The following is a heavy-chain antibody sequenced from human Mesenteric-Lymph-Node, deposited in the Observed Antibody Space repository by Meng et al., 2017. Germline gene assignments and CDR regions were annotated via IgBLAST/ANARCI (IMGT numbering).Heavy chain of an antibody. CDR2: IYYSGST. CDR3: ARTNYGDYNWFDP. CDR1: GGSISSGGFY. J-gene: IGHJ5*02. V-gene: IGHV4-31*03. D-gene: IGHD4-17*01. Sequence: HVQLQESGPGLVEPSQTLSLTCTVSGGSISSGGFYWSWIRQHPGKGLEWIGYIYYSGSTYYNPSLRSRVAISIDTSKNQFSLKLTSVTAADTAVYFCARTNYGDYNWFDPWGQGTLVTVSS.